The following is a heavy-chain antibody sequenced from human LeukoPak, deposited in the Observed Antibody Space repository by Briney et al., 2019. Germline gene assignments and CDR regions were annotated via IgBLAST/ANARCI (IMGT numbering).Heavy chain of an antibody. J-gene: IGHJ4*02. CDR3: ARLLKYSGSYYCDF. CDR1: GGSVSSTRHY. Sequence: PSETLSLTCTVSGGSVSSTRHYWGWVRQPPGKGLEWIGNMYYSGSTYYNPSLRSRVTTSVHTTKNHFSLKLGSVTAADTAVYYCARLLKYSGSYYCDFWGQGTLVTVSS. V-gene: IGHV4-39*02. CDR2: MYYSGST. D-gene: IGHD1-26*01.